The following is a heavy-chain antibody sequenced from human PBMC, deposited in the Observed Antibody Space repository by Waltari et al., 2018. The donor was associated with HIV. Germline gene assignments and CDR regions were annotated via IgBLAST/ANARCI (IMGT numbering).Heavy chain of an antibody. CDR3: VRDDPGYVPIDY. CDR2: LRRDTYEA. Sequence: LVQSGGGEAQEGGSLLLSCSGSGFDFSRFSLNWVRQTPRRGREWVASLRRDTYEANYLASVRGRFTISRDNAKSSAFLEMTGLRVEDTATYYCVRDDPGYVPIDYWGQGSQVIVS. J-gene: IGHJ4*02. CDR1: GFDFSRFS. V-gene: IGHV3-7*03. D-gene: IGHD3-10*02.